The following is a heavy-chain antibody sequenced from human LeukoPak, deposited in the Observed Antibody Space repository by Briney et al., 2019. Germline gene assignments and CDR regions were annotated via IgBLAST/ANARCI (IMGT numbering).Heavy chain of an antibody. CDR1: GFTFSSYA. Sequence: GGSLRLSCAASGFTFSSYAMSWVRQAPGKGLEWVSAISGSGGSTYYADSVKGRFTISRDNSKNTLYLQVNSLRAEDTAVYYCAKDDGVLRYFGWLFGDYWGQGTLVTVSS. J-gene: IGHJ4*02. V-gene: IGHV3-23*01. CDR3: AKDDGVLRYFGWLFGDY. D-gene: IGHD3-9*01. CDR2: ISGSGGST.